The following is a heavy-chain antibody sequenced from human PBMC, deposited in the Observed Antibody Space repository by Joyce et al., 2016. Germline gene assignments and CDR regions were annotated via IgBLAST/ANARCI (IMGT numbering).Heavy chain of an antibody. CDR1: GSTFSSSG. J-gene: IGHJ6*02. CDR3: ARGGISYYYAMDV. D-gene: IGHD3-16*01. V-gene: IGHV3-21*01. Sequence: QLVESGGGVVKPGGSLRLSCEASGSTFSSSGMSWFRQGPGKGLDGVAAVSGTSYYIFHAEAVRGRFTVSRDNAKKTLYLQMNSLRAEDSAVFYCARGGISYYYAMDVWGQGTTVTVSS. CDR2: VSGTSYYI.